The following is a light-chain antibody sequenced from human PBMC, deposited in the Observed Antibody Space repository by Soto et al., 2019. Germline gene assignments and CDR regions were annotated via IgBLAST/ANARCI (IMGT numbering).Light chain of an antibody. J-gene: IGKJ3*01. CDR1: QSVSSNY. Sequence: EIVLTQSPGTLSLSPGERATLSCRASQSVSSNYLAWYQQKPGQARRLLIYDASSRATGIPDRFSGSGSGTDFTLTIRGLEPEDFAVYYCQQYGRSLTFGPGTKVDIK. V-gene: IGKV3-20*01. CDR2: DAS. CDR3: QQYGRSLT.